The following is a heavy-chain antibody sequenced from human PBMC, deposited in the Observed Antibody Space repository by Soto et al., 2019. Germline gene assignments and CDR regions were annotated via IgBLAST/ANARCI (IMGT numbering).Heavy chain of an antibody. V-gene: IGHV3-9*01. D-gene: IGHD3-10*01. J-gene: IGHJ6*02. CDR1: GFTFDDYA. CDR2: ITWNSGTI. Sequence: PGGSLRLSCAASGFTFDDYAMHWVRQTPGKGLEWVSGITWNSGTIGYADSVKGRFTISRDNGKNSLYLQMNSLRTEDTALYYCAKDLYGSAIYGMDVWGQGTTVTVSS. CDR3: AKDLYGSAIYGMDV.